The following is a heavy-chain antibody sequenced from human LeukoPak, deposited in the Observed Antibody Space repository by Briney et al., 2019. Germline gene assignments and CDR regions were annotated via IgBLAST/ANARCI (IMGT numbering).Heavy chain of an antibody. CDR1: GYTLTELS. J-gene: IGHJ4*02. CDR3: ATRDLGVGYYYDLVY. Sequence: ASVKVSCNVSGYTLTELSMHWVRQPPGKGLEWEGGFDPEDGETIYAQKFQGRVTMTEDTSTDTAYMELSSLRSEDTAVYYCATRDLGVGYYYDLVYWGQGTLVTVSS. V-gene: IGHV1-24*01. D-gene: IGHD3-22*01. CDR2: FDPEDGET.